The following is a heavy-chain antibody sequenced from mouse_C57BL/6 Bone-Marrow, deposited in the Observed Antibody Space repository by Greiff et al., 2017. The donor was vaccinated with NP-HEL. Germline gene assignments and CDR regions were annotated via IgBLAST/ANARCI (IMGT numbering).Heavy chain of an antibody. CDR2: ISYDGSN. J-gene: IGHJ2*01. CDR1: GYSITSGYY. D-gene: IGHD1-1*01. V-gene: IGHV3-6*01. Sequence: EVQVVESGPGLVKPSQSLSLTCSVTGYSITSGYYWNWIRQFPGNKLEWMGYISYDGSNNYNPSLKNRISITRDTSKNQFFLKLNSVTTEDTATYYCARAPYYYGSSYYFDYWGQGTTLTVSS. CDR3: ARAPYYYGSSYYFDY.